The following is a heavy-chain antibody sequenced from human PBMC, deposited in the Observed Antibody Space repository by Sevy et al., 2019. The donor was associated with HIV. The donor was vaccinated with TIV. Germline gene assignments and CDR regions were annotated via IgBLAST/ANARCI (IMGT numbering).Heavy chain of an antibody. D-gene: IGHD2-8*01. J-gene: IGHJ6*02. Sequence: ASVKVSCKASGYTFTSYGISWVRQAPGQGLEWMGWISAYNSNTNYAQKVQGRVTMTTDTSTSKAYMELRSLRSDDTAVYYCARRGYCTNGVCYFYGMDVWGQGTTVTVSS. CDR2: ISAYNSNT. CDR3: ARRGYCTNGVCYFYGMDV. V-gene: IGHV1-18*01. CDR1: GYTFTSYG.